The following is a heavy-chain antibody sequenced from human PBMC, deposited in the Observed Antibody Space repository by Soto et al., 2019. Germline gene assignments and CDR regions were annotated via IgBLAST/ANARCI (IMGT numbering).Heavy chain of an antibody. Sequence: SETQSLTCTVSGGSSGSYYGGWIRRPPGKGLEWIGSIYYSGSTYYNPSLKSRVTISVDTSKNQFSLNLTSVTVADTAIYFCARAGFPLRGGLLLIPAAHSLWGQGIRVNVSS. CDR1: GGSSGSYY. CDR2: IYYSGST. CDR3: ARAGFPLRGGLLLIPAAHSL. D-gene: IGHD2-15*01. J-gene: IGHJ4*02. V-gene: IGHV4-39*01.